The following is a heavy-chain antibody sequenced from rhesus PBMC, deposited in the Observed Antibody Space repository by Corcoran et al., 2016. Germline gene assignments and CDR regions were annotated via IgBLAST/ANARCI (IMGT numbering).Heavy chain of an antibody. CDR2: ISSASSYV. J-gene: IGHJ4*01. CDR1: GFTFSSYG. CDR3: TSRGPYSNYVVY. D-gene: IGHD4-23*01. V-gene: IGHV3S16*01. Sequence: EVQLVESGGGLVQPGGSLRLVCGASGFTFSSYGMGGVRQAPGKGLEWVSSISSASSYVCYADSVKGRFTISRDNAKNSLSLQMNSLRAEDTAVYYCTSRGPYSNYVVYWGQGVLVTVSS.